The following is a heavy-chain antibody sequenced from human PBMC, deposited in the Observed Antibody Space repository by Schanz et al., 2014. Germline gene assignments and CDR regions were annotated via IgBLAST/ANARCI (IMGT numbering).Heavy chain of an antibody. CDR1: GYSINTSDW. V-gene: IGHV4-28*07. CDR2: IYYSGST. CDR3: ASKGLTTDAFDI. D-gene: IGHD2-8*01. J-gene: IGHJ3*02. Sequence: QVQLQESGPGLVKPSDTLSLTCAVSGYSINTSDWWGWIRQPPGKGLEWIGYIYYSGSTYYNPSLKRRATMTVDTYKNQFSEKLRSVTAVDTAVYYCASKGLTTDAFDIWGQGTMVTVSS.